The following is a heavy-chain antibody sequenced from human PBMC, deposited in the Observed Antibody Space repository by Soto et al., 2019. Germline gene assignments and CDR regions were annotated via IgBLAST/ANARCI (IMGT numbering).Heavy chain of an antibody. J-gene: IGHJ6*02. CDR2: ITPIFGTP. Sequence: QVQLVQSGAEVKKTGSSVKVSCKASGDTLSKYGVSWVRQAPGQGLEWMGGITPIFGTPTYAQRFQGRFTMTADKSTSTSHLDLTSLISDDTAVYYCAKSIVGVSWGKVDVWGQGATVAVSS. CDR3: AKSIVGVSWGKVDV. D-gene: IGHD2-8*01. V-gene: IGHV1-69*06. CDR1: GDTLSKYG.